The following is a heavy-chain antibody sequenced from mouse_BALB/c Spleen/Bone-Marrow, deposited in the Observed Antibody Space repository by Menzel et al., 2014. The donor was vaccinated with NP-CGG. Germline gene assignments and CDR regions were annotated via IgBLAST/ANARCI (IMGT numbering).Heavy chain of an antibody. CDR2: INPGSGGT. V-gene: IGHV1-54*01. CDR3: ARCLTGKSALDF. CDR1: GYAFTNYL. J-gene: IGHJ4*01. Sequence: QVQLKESGADLVRPGISAKVSCKASGYAFTNYLIERVKQRPGQGLEWIGVINPGSGGTNYNEKFRGKATLTADKSSSSSYMQLRSLTSDDSAVYFCARCLTGKSALDFWVQGSSVTVS.